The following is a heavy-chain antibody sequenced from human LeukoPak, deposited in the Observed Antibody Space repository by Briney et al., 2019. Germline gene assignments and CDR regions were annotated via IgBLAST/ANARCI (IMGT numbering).Heavy chain of an antibody. D-gene: IGHD1-26*01. CDR3: ARDPRGGNFDI. J-gene: IGHJ3*02. V-gene: IGHV3-21*01. CDR2: ISSSSSYI. CDR1: GFTFSSYS. Sequence: GGSLRLSCAASGFTFSSYSMNRVRQAPGKGLEWVSSISSSSSYIYYADSVKGRFTISRDNAKNSLYLQMNSLRAEDTAVYYCARDPRGGNFDIWGQGTMVTVSS.